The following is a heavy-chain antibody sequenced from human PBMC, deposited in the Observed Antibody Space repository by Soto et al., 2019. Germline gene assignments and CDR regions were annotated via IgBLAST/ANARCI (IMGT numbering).Heavy chain of an antibody. Sequence: GGSLRLSCAASGFTFSSYAMHWVRQAPGKGLEWVAVISYDGSNKYYADSVKGRFTISRDNSKNTLYLQMNSLRAEDTAVYYCARALTYYYGSGSYRGPFDYWGQGTLVTVSS. J-gene: IGHJ4*02. CDR2: ISYDGSNK. D-gene: IGHD3-10*01. CDR1: GFTFSSYA. CDR3: ARALTYYYGSGSYRGPFDY. V-gene: IGHV3-30-3*01.